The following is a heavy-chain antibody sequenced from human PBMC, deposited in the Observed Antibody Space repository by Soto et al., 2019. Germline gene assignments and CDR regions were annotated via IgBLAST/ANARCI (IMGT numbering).Heavy chain of an antibody. CDR1: GFTFSSYG. J-gene: IGHJ6*02. V-gene: IGHV3-33*01. D-gene: IGHD2-15*01. CDR3: ARGELGYCSGGSCYGLYYYYGMDV. CDR2: IWYDGSNK. Sequence: GGSLRLSRAASGFTFSSYGMHWVRQAPGKGLEWVAVIWYDGSNKYYADSVKGRFTISRDNSKNTLYLQMNSLRAEDTAVYYCARGELGYCSGGSCYGLYYYYGMDVWGQGTTVTVSS.